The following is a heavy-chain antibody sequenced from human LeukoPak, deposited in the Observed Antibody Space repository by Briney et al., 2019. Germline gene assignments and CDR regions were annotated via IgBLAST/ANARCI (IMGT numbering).Heavy chain of an antibody. V-gene: IGHV3-74*01. D-gene: IGHD4-17*01. CDR3: ASQGDYAYGDYN. J-gene: IGHJ4*02. CDR1: GFTYSSYW. CDR2: IKGDGSYT. Sequence: PGGSLRPSCAASGFTYSSYWMHWVRQAPGKGLVLVARIKGDGSYTFYADSVKGRFTISRDNAKNTLYLQMNSLRAEDTAVYYCASQGDYAYGDYNWGQGTLVTVSP.